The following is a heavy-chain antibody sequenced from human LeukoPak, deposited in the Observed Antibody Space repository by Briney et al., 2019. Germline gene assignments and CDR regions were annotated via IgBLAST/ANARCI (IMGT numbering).Heavy chain of an antibody. D-gene: IGHD4-17*01. V-gene: IGHV3-30*18. J-gene: IGHJ4*02. CDR2: ISDDGSNK. CDR3: AKDRNTVTTFDY. Sequence: GGSLRLSCAASGFTFSNYWVHWVRQAPGKGLEWVAVISDDGSNKYYADSVKGRFTISRDNSKKTLYLQMNSLRPEDTAVYYCAKDRNTVTTFDYWGQGTLVTVSS. CDR1: GFTFSNYW.